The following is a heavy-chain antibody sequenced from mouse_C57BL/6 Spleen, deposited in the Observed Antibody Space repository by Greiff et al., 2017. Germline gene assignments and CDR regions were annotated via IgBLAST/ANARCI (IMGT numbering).Heavy chain of an antibody. CDR1: GFTFSDYG. Sequence: DVMLVESGGGLVKPGGSLKLSCAASGFTFSDYGMHWVRQAPEKGLEWVAYISSGSSTIYYADTVKGRFTISRDNAKNTLFLQMTSLRSEDTAMYYCARRMDGSSSYFDYWGQGTTLTVSS. D-gene: IGHD1-1*01. CDR2: ISSGSSTI. J-gene: IGHJ2*01. CDR3: ARRMDGSSSYFDY. V-gene: IGHV5-17*01.